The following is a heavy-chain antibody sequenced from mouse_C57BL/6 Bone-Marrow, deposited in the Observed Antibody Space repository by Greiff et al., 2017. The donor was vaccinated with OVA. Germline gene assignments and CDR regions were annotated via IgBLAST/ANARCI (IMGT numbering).Heavy chain of an antibody. CDR3: ARSSYDYDVTWFAY. CDR1: GYTFTSYW. J-gene: IGHJ3*01. Sequence: VQLQQSGTVLARPGASVKMSCKTSGYTFTSYWMHWVKQRPGQGLEWIGAIYPGNSDTSYNQKFKGKAKLTAVTSASTAYMELSSLTNEDSAVYYCARSSYDYDVTWFAYWGQGTLVTVSA. V-gene: IGHV1-5*01. CDR2: IYPGNSDT. D-gene: IGHD2-4*01.